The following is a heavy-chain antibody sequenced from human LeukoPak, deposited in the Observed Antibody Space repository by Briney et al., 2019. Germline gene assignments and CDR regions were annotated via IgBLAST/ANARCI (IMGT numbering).Heavy chain of an antibody. CDR3: ARLDVGGYCSSTSCRTDAFDI. CDR2: INHSGST. V-gene: IGHV4-34*01. D-gene: IGHD2-2*01. J-gene: IGHJ3*02. Sequence: SETLSLTCAVYGGSFSGYYWSWIRQPPGKGLEWIGEINHSGSTNYNPSLKSRVTISVDTSKNQFSLKLSSVTAADTAVYYCARLDVGGYCSSTSCRTDAFDIWGQGTMVTVSS. CDR1: GGSFSGYY.